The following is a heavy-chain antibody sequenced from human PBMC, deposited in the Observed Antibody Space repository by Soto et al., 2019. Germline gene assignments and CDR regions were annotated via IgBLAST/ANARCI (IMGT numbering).Heavy chain of an antibody. V-gene: IGHV4-59*01. D-gene: IGHD1-26*01. CDR1: GDSISTYY. CDR2: IYYTGTT. Sequence: QVQLQESGPGLVKPSETLSLTCTVSGDSISTYYWTWVRQPPGKGLEWIGYIYYTGTTNYNPSLQSRVTISIDRSKNQFSLRLTSVTAADTAVYYCALGRVTTVDYWGPGTLVTVSS. CDR3: ALGRVTTVDY. J-gene: IGHJ4*02.